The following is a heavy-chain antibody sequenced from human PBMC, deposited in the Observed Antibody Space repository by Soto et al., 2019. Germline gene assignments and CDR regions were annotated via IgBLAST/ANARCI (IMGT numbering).Heavy chain of an antibody. J-gene: IGHJ4*02. D-gene: IGHD6-19*01. CDR2: IWYDGSNK. V-gene: IGHV3-33*08. CDR3: ARDPSTAVAGYFDY. Sequence: VQLVESGGGLVKPGGSLRLSCAASGFTFSSYGMHWVRQAPGKGLVWVAVIWYDGSNKYYADSVKGRFTISRDNSKNTLYLQMNSLRAEDTAVYYCARDPSTAVAGYFDYWGQGTLVTVSS. CDR1: GFTFSSYG.